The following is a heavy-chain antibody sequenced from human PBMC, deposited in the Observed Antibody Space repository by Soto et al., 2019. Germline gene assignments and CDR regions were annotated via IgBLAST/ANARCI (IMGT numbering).Heavy chain of an antibody. CDR1: GYTLTIFC. CDR2: IDPRDSYT. J-gene: IGHJ5*02. Sequence: PGESLKISCTAFGYTLTIFCLRWVRQMPWKGLEWVGRIDPRDSYTSYSPSFQGHVTISADKSISAVYLQWGSLKASDTAMYYCARLYWSSSTCDSWFDPWGQGTLVTVSS. CDR3: ARLYWSSSTCDSWFDP. V-gene: IGHV5-10-1*01. D-gene: IGHD2-2*01.